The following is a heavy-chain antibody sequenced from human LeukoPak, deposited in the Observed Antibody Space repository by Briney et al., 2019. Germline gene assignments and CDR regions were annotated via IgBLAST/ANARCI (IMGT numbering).Heavy chain of an antibody. Sequence: SETLSLTCTVSGGSISSGDYYWSWIRQPPGKGLEWIGYIYYSGSTYYNPSLKSRVTISVDTSKNQFSLKLSSVTAADTAVYYCARQNSQGGVSTTRLDYWGQGTLVTVSS. D-gene: IGHD5/OR15-5a*01. V-gene: IGHV4-30-4*01. CDR3: ARQNSQGGVSTTRLDY. CDR2: IYYSGST. J-gene: IGHJ4*02. CDR1: GGSISSGDYY.